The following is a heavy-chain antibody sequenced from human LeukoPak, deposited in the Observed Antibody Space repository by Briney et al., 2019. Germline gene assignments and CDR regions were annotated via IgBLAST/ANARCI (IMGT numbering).Heavy chain of an antibody. D-gene: IGHD3-16*02. CDR2: MKQDGSEK. Sequence: PGGSLRLSCAASGFTFSSYWMSWVRQAPGKGLEWVANMKQDGSEKYYVDSVKGRFTISRDNAKNSLYLQMNSLRAEDTAMYYCARFYVWGSYRSGVFDYWGQGTLVTVSS. CDR3: ARFYVWGSYRSGVFDY. V-gene: IGHV3-7*01. CDR1: GFTFSSYW. J-gene: IGHJ4*02.